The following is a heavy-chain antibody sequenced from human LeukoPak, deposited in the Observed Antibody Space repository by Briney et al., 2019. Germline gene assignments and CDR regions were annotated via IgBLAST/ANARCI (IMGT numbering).Heavy chain of an antibody. J-gene: IGHJ4*02. Sequence: PGGSLRLSCAASGFTFSSNAMSWVRQAPGKGLEWVSAISGSGGSTYYADSVKGRFIISRDNSKNTLYLQMNSLRAEDTALYYCAKAWWNSHLGFDCWGQGTLVTVSS. CDR3: AKAWWNSHLGFDC. D-gene: IGHD2-15*01. CDR1: GFTFSSNA. V-gene: IGHV3-23*01. CDR2: ISGSGGST.